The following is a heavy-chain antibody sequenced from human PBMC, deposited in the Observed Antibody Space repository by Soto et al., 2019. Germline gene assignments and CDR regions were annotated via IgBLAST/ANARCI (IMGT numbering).Heavy chain of an antibody. J-gene: IGHJ3*02. CDR3: ARVQYYDFWSGDDAFDI. CDR1: GYTFTSYA. V-gene: IGHV1-3*01. D-gene: IGHD3-3*01. CDR2: INAGNGNT. Sequence: ASVKVSCKASGYTFTSYAMHWVRQAPGQRLEWMGWINAGNGNTKYSQKFQGRVTITRDTSASTAYMELSSLRSEDMAVYYCARVQYYDFWSGDDAFDIWGQGTMVTVSS.